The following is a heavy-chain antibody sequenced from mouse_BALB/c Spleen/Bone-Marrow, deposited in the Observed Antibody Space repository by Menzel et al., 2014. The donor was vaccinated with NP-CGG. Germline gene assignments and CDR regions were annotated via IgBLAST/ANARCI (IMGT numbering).Heavy chain of an antibody. V-gene: IGHV14-3*02. CDR3: AIYFYFDY. Sequence: EVQLVESGAELVKPGASVRLSCTASGFNIKDTYMHWVKQRPDQGLEWIGRTDPANGNAKHDPKFQGKAAITADTSSNTTYLQLSSLTSEDTAVYYCAIYFYFDYWGQGTTLTVSS. D-gene: IGHD2-3*01. J-gene: IGHJ2*01. CDR1: GFNIKDTY. CDR2: TDPANGNA.